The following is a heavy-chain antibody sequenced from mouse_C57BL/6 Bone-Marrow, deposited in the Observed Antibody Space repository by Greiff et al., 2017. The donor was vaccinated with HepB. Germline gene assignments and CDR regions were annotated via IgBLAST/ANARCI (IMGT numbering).Heavy chain of an antibody. CDR1: GFTFSSYA. V-gene: IGHV5-4*01. CDR3: AREGFYGNYYYFDY. J-gene: IGHJ2*01. Sequence: DVQLVESGGGLVKPGGSLKLSCAASGFTFSSYAMSWVRQTPEKRLEWVATISDGGSYTYYPDNVKGRFTISRDNAKNNLYLQMSHLKSEDTAMYYCAREGFYGNYYYFDYWGQGTTLTVSS. CDR2: ISDGGSYT. D-gene: IGHD2-1*01.